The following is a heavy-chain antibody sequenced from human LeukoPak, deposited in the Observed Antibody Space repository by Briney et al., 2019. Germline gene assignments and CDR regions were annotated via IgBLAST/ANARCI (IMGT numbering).Heavy chain of an antibody. CDR3: STDQPGYYYGMDV. Sequence: GGSLRLSCAASAFTFSDFSMNWVRQAPGKGLEWVSSIRSSGTYTYYADSVKGRFTISRDNAENSLYLQMNSLRAEDTAIYYCSTDQPGYYYGMDVWGHGTTVTVSS. J-gene: IGHJ6*02. V-gene: IGHV3-21*01. CDR1: AFTFSDFS. CDR2: IRSSGTYT.